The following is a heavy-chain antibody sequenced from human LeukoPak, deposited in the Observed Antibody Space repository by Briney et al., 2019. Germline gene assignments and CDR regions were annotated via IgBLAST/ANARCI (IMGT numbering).Heavy chain of an antibody. Sequence: EASVTVSCKASGYTFTSYYMHWVRQAPGQGLEWMGIINPSGGSTSYAQKFQGRVTMTRDTSTSTVYMELSSLRSEDTAVYYCARGSLPTMVYAIPTYFDYWGQGTLVTVSS. CDR2: INPSGGST. CDR1: GYTFTSYY. J-gene: IGHJ4*02. V-gene: IGHV1-46*01. D-gene: IGHD2-8*01. CDR3: ARGSLPTMVYAIPTYFDY.